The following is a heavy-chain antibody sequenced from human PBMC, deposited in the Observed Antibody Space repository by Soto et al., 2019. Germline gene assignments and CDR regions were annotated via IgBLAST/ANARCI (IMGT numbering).Heavy chain of an antibody. CDR1: GGSISSGGYS. V-gene: IGHV4-30-2*01. CDR2: IYHSGST. CDR3: ARVTSP. J-gene: IGHJ5*02. Sequence: LSLTCAVSGGSISSGGYSWSWVRQPPGKGLEWIGYIYHSGSTYYNPSLKSRVTISVDRSKNQFSLKLSSVTAADTAVYYCARVTSPWGQGTLVTVSS.